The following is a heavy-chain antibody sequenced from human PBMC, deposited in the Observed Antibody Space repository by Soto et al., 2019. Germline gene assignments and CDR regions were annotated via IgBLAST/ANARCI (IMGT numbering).Heavy chain of an antibody. J-gene: IGHJ4*02. V-gene: IGHV3-30*18. CDR2: MSYDGRDK. CDR1: GFTFISYG. D-gene: IGHD2-15*01. CDR3: AKARSGSWHEGYYFDN. Sequence: QVQLVESGGGVVQPGRSLRLSCAASGFTFISYGMHWVRQAPGKGLEWLAVMSYDGRDKYYADSVRGRFTIYRDNSKNTVYLQLKSLRVEDTAVYYCAKARSGSWHEGYYFDNWGQGTLVTVSS.